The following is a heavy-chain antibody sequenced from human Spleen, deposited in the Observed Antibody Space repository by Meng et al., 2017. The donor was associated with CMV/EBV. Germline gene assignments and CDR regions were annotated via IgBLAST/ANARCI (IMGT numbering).Heavy chain of an antibody. J-gene: IGHJ3*01. D-gene: IGHD3-22*01. CDR3: ATTYYYDSNFNNDAFDV. V-gene: IGHV3-21*01. CDR2: ISSSSDYK. Sequence: GGSLRLSCAASGFTFSSHTMNWVRQAPGKGLEWVSSISSSSDYKYYADSVRGRFTISRDNAKNSLYLQMNGLRADDTAVYYCATTYYYDSNFNNDAFDVWGQGTMVTVSS. CDR1: GFTFSSHT.